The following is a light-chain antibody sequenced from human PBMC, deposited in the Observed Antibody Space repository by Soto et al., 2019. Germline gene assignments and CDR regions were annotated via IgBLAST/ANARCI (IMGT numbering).Light chain of an antibody. CDR3: QQYNNWTSMT. V-gene: IGKV3-15*01. J-gene: IGKJ5*01. Sequence: DIVMTQSPATLAVSPLERATLSCRAGQSVSNNLAWYQQKPGQAPRLLFYAASTRATGVPARFSGSGSGTDFTLSISTLQSEDFAVYYCQQYNNWTSMTFGQGTRLEIK. CDR2: AAS. CDR1: QSVSNN.